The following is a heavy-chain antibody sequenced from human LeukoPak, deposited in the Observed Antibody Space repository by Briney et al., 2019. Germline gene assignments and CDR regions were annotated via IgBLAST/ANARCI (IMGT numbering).Heavy chain of an antibody. CDR1: DNSISSSIW. J-gene: IGHJ3*02. CDR2: IHHSGSSGST. CDR3: SFNLGSWSYAFDI. Sequence: SGTLSLTCAVSDNSISSSIWWSWVRQPPGKGLEWVGDIHHSGSSGSTNYNPSLRSRVTISLDTSKHQFSLKLSSVTAADTAVYYCSFNLGSWSYAFDIWGQGTMVTVSS. D-gene: IGHD3-10*01. V-gene: IGHV4-4*02.